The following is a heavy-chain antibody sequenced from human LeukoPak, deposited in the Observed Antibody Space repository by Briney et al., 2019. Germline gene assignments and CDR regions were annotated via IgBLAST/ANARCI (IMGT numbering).Heavy chain of an antibody. V-gene: IGHV4-59*11. CDR1: GGSISSHY. CDR3: AGGVTYCGGDCFWYFDL. D-gene: IGHD2-21*02. J-gene: IGHJ2*01. Sequence: SETLSLTCAVYGGSISSHYWNWIRQSPGKGLEWIGYIYYSGSTNYNPSLKSRVTISVDTSKNQFSLKLSSVTAADTAVYYCAGGVTYCGGDCFWYFDLWGRGTLVTVSS. CDR2: IYYSGST.